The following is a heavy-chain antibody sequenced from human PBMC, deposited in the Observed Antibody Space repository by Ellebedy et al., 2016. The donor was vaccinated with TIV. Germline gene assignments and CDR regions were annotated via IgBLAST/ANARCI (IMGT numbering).Heavy chain of an antibody. V-gene: IGHV1-46*01. CDR3: ARGNTLMVVGFDS. CDR1: GYTFINYY. J-gene: IGHJ4*02. D-gene: IGHD2-21*01. Sequence: ASVKVSXXASGYTFINYYIHWVRQAPGQGLEWLGITNPSDGHTSYAKKIQGRVTMTRDTSTSTVYMALSSLSSEDTAVYFCARGNTLMVVGFDSWGQGTLVTVSS. CDR2: TNPSDGHT.